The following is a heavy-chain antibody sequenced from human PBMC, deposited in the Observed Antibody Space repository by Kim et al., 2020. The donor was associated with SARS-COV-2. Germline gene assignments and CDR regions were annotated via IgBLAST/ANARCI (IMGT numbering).Heavy chain of an antibody. J-gene: IGHJ4*02. V-gene: IGHV3-23*01. CDR1: GFTFSSYA. CDR2: ISGSGGST. Sequence: GGSLRLSCAASGFTFSSYAMSWVRQAPGKGLEWVSAISGSGGSTYYADSVKGRFTISRDNSKNTLYLQMNSLRAEDTAVYYCAKDPPRIIDYYDSSGYYYWGQGTLVTVSS. D-gene: IGHD3-22*01. CDR3: AKDPPRIIDYYDSSGYYY.